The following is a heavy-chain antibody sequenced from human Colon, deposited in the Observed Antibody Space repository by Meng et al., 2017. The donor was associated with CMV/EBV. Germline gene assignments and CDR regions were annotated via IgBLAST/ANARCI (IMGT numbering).Heavy chain of an antibody. Sequence: GGSLRLSCAASGFTLSGYSMHWVRQAPGKGLEWVSSISGTSTYIYYADSVKGRFTISRDNAKSSLFLQMNSLRAGDTAVYYCARGYSSSWSHEYFFDYWGQGTLVTVSS. D-gene: IGHD6-13*01. V-gene: IGHV3-21*01. CDR1: GFTLSGYS. CDR3: ARGYSSSWSHEYFFDY. CDR2: ISGTSTYI. J-gene: IGHJ4*02.